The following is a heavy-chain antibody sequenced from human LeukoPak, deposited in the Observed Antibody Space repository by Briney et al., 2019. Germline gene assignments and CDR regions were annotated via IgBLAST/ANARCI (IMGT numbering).Heavy chain of an antibody. CDR2: ISYDGSNK. CDR3: AKDLDLHSLYYHYGMDV. CDR1: GFTFSSYG. Sequence: PGASLRLSCAASGFTFSSYGMHWVRQAPGKGLEWVAVISYDGSNKYYADSVKGRFTISRDNSKNTLYLQMNSLRAEDTAVYYCAKDLDLHSLYYHYGMDVWGQGTTVTVSS. V-gene: IGHV3-30*18. J-gene: IGHJ6*02.